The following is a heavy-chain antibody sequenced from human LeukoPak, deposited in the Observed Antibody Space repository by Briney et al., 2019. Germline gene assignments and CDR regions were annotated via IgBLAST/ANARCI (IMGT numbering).Heavy chain of an antibody. Sequence: GGSLRLSCAASGFTFDDYAMHWVRQAPGKGLEWVSGISWNSGSIGYADSVKGRFTISRDNAKNSLYLQMNSLRADDTAVYYCARAGYYDFWSGLYGMDVWGQGTTVTVSS. D-gene: IGHD3-3*01. CDR1: GFTFDDYA. J-gene: IGHJ6*02. V-gene: IGHV3-9*01. CDR2: ISWNSGSI. CDR3: ARAGYYDFWSGLYGMDV.